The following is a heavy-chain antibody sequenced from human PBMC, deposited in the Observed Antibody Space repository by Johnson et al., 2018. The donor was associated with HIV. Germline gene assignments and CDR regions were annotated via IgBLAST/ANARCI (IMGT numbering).Heavy chain of an antibody. J-gene: IGHJ3*02. Sequence: VQLVESGGGLVQPGGSLRLSCVASGFTVRSNYMSWVRQAPGKGLEWVSVIYSGGRSYYADSVKGRLTLSRDNSNNTLYLQMNSLRAEDTAVYYCARDVTDGNDAFDIWGQGTMVTVSS. D-gene: IGHD5-24*01. V-gene: IGHV3-66*02. CDR2: IYSGGRS. CDR1: GFTVRSNY. CDR3: ARDVTDGNDAFDI.